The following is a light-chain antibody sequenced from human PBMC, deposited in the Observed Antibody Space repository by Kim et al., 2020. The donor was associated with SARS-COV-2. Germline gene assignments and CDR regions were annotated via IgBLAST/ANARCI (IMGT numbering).Light chain of an antibody. Sequence: GQCITSSWSAASSVLVVYTYVYGYQQHTCKAPKVRIYDVNNRPSGVSNRFSGSKSGDTASVTISGLKAEDEADYYCSSYTSSNTLVFGGGTQLTVL. J-gene: IGLJ3*02. CDR2: DVN. V-gene: IGLV2-14*03. CDR1: SSVLVVYTY. CDR3: SSYTSSNTLV.